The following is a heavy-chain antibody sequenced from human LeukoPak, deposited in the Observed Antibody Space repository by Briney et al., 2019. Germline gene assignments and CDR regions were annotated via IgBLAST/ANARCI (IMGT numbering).Heavy chain of an antibody. Sequence: PSETLSLTCTVSGGSISSYYWSWIRQPPGKGLEWIGYIYYSGSTNYNPSLKSRVTISVDTSKNQFSLKLSSATAADTAVYYCARVGSQDYDFWSGYYYYYYYYMDVWGKGTTVTVSS. V-gene: IGHV4-59*01. CDR2: IYYSGST. CDR1: GGSISSYY. J-gene: IGHJ6*03. D-gene: IGHD3-3*01. CDR3: ARVGSQDYDFWSGYYYYYYYYMDV.